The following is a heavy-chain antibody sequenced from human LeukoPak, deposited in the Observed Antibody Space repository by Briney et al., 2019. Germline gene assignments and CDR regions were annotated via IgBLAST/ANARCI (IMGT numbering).Heavy chain of an antibody. Sequence: SQTLSLTCTVSGGSISSYYWSWIRQPPGKGLEWIGYIYYSGSTNYNPSLKSRVTISVDTSKNQFSLKLSSVTAADTAVYYCARGRARDSSGYPNYWGQGTLVTVSS. CDR1: GGSISSYY. CDR2: IYYSGST. V-gene: IGHV4-59*01. J-gene: IGHJ4*02. CDR3: ARGRARDSSGYPNY. D-gene: IGHD3-22*01.